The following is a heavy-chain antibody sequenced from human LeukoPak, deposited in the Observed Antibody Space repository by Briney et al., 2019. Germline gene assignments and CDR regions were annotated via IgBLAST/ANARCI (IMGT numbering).Heavy chain of an antibody. V-gene: IGHV1-8*02. CDR1: GYTFTSYD. J-gene: IGHJ4*02. CDR2: MNPNSGNT. CDR3: ARVSFSSSWYILVDY. D-gene: IGHD6-13*01. Sequence: ASVKVSCKASGYTFTSYDINWVRQATGQGLEWMGWMNPNSGNTGYAQKFQGRVTMTTDTSTSTAYMELRSLRSDDTAVYYCARVSFSSSWYILVDYWGQGTLVTVSS.